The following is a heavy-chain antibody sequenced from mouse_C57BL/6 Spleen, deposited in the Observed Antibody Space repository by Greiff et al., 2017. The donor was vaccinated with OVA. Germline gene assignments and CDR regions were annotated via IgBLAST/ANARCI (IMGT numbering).Heavy chain of an antibody. CDR3: ARHVYYGCSPWYLDV. D-gene: IGHD1-1*01. J-gene: IGHJ1*03. V-gene: IGHV5-6*02. CDR1: GFTFSSYG. Sequence: DVMLVESGGDLVKPGGSLKLSCAASGFTFSSYGMSWVRQTPDKRLEWVATISSGGSYTYYPDSVKGRFTISRDNAKNTLYLQMSSLKSEDTAMYDCARHVYYGCSPWYLDVWGTGTTVTVSS. CDR2: ISSGGSYT.